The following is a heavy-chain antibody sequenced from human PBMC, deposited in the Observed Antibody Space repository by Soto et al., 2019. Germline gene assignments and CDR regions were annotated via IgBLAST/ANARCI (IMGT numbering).Heavy chain of an antibody. CDR3: ARGAQQLEPNWFDP. CDR2: INAGNGNT. V-gene: IGHV1-3*01. Sequence: ASVKVSCKASGYTFTSYAMHWVRQAPGQRLEWMGWINAGNGNTKYSQKFQGRDTIPRDSSASTAYMELSSLRSEDTAVYYCARGAQQLEPNWFDPWGQGTLVTVSS. CDR1: GYTFTSYA. J-gene: IGHJ5*02. D-gene: IGHD6-13*01.